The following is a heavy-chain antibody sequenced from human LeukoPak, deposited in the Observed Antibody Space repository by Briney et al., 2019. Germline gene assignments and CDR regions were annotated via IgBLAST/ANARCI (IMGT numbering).Heavy chain of an antibody. Sequence: GGSLRLSCAASGFTFDDYDMHWVRQAPGKGLEWVSGISWSSDRIGYADSAKGRFTISRDNAKNSLYLQMNSLRPEDTALYYCTKARSGYAYYFDYWGQGTLVTVSS. CDR3: TKARSGYAYYFDY. V-gene: IGHV3-9*01. CDR2: ISWSSDRI. D-gene: IGHD5-12*01. J-gene: IGHJ4*02. CDR1: GFTFDDYD.